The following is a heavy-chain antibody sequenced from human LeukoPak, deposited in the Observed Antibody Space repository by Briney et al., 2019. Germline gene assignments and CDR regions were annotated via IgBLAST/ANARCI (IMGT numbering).Heavy chain of an antibody. V-gene: IGHV4-38-2*01. D-gene: IGHD6-6*01. Sequence: PSETLSLTCAVSGYSISSGYYWGWIRQPPGKGLEWIGSIYHSGNTNYNPSLKSRVTISVDTSKNQLSLKVSSVTAADTALYYCARWYSSSGYLDYWGQGTLVTVSS. CDR1: GYSISSGYY. CDR3: ARWYSSSGYLDY. CDR2: IYHSGNT. J-gene: IGHJ4*02.